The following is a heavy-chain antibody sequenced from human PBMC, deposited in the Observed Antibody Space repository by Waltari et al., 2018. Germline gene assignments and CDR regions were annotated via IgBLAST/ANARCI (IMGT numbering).Heavy chain of an antibody. CDR1: GGSISSSSYY. CDR3: ASMVANWNYDY. J-gene: IGHJ4*01. V-gene: IGHV4-39*07. CDR2: IYYSGST. D-gene: IGHD1-7*01. Sequence: QLQLQESGPGLVKPSATLSLTCTVSGGSISSSSYYWGWIRQPPGKGLEWIGRIYYSGSTYYNPSLKGRVTISVDTSKNQFSLKLSAVTAADTAVYYCASMVANWNYDYWGQGTLVTVSS.